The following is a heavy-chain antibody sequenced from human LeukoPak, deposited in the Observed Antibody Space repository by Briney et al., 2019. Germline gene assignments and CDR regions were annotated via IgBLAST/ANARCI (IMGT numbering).Heavy chain of an antibody. V-gene: IGHV4-39*07. D-gene: IGHD6-19*01. J-gene: IGHJ4*02. CDR1: GGSISSSSYY. CDR2: IYYSGST. CDR3: ARRRDVLLHLPARYSSGWYLFDY. Sequence: NPSETLSLTCTVSGGSISSSSYYWGWIRQPPGKGLEWIGSIYYSGSTYYDPSLKSRVTISVDTSKNQFSLKLSSVTAADTAVYYCARRRDVLLHLPARYSSGWYLFDYWGQGTLVTVSS.